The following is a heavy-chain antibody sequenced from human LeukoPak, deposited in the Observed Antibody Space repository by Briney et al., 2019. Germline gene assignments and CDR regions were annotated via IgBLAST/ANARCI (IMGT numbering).Heavy chain of an antibody. CDR1: RSTFTDYY. CDR3: ARADSDYGDYGY. CDR2: INPNSGRT. V-gene: IGHV1-2*06. D-gene: IGHD4-17*01. J-gene: IGHJ4*02. Sequence: ASVKVSCKTSRSTFTDYYIHWVRQAPGQGLEWMGRINPNSGRTNYAQNFQGRVTMTRDTSISTAYMELSRLRSDDTAVYYCARADSDYGDYGYWGQGTLVTVSS.